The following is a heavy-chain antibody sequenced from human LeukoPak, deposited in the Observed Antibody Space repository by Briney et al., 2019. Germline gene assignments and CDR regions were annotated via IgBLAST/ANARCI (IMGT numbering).Heavy chain of an antibody. Sequence: PWGSLRLSCAASGFTFSSYWMSWVRQAPGKGLEWVANIKQDGSEKYYVDSVKGRFTISRDNAKNSLYLQMNSLRAEDTAVYYCARHRTGDYFDYWGQGTLVTVSS. CDR3: ARHRTGDYFDY. CDR2: IKQDGSEK. CDR1: GFTFSSYW. J-gene: IGHJ4*02. V-gene: IGHV3-7*01. D-gene: IGHD1-14*01.